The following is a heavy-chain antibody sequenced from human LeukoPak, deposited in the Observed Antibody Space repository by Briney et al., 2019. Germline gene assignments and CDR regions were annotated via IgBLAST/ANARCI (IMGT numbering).Heavy chain of an antibody. J-gene: IGHJ5*02. V-gene: IGHV3-64D*06. CDR1: GFTFSSYA. CDR3: VKDPARSGWYNWFDP. D-gene: IGHD6-19*01. CDR2: ISSNGGST. Sequence: PGGSLRLSCSASGFTFSSYAMHWVRQAPGKGLEYVSAISSNGGSTYYADSVKGRFTISRDNSKNTLYLQMSSMRAEDTAGYYSVKDPARSGWYNWFDPWGQGTLVTVSS.